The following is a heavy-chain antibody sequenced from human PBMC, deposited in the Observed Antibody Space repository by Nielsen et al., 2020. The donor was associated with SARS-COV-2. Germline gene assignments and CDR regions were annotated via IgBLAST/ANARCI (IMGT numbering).Heavy chain of an antibody. Sequence: GGSLRLSCAASGFTFSAYAMIWVRQAAGKGLEWVSAVSGNVAQTTYYADSVKGRFTISRDNSQNTLYLEMNGLRAEDTAIYYCARDGRIGYGVYLDYWGQGTRVTVSS. CDR1: GFTFSAYA. V-gene: IGHV3-23*01. D-gene: IGHD5-12*01. CDR2: VSGNVAQTT. J-gene: IGHJ4*02. CDR3: ARDGRIGYGVYLDY.